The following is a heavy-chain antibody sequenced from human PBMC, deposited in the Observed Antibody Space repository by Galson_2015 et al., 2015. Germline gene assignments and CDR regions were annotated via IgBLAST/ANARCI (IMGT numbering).Heavy chain of an antibody. D-gene: IGHD2-2*01. J-gene: IGHJ6*02. CDR3: AVGYCSSTSCHPYYYYGMDV. Sequence: SVKVSCKASGGTFSSYAISWVRQAPGQGLEWMGGIIPIFGTANYAQKFQGRVTITADESTSTAYMELSSLRSEDTAVYYCAVGYCSSTSCHPYYYYGMDVWGQGTTVTVSS. CDR1: GGTFSSYA. V-gene: IGHV1-69*13. CDR2: IIPIFGTA.